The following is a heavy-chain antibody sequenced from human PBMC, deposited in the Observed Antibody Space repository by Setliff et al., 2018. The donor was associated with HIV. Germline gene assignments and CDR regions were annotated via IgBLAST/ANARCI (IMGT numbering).Heavy chain of an antibody. V-gene: IGHV4-59*11. CDR2: IYYSGST. D-gene: IGHD3-3*01. Sequence: KPSETLSLTCTVSGGSISSHYWSWIRQPPGKGLEWIGYIYYSGSTNYNPSLKSRVTISVDTSKNQFSLKLSSVTAADTAVYYCARGLSIFGVATPGFYSFMDVWGKGTTVTVSS. J-gene: IGHJ6*03. CDR3: ARGLSIFGVATPGFYSFMDV. CDR1: GGSISSHY.